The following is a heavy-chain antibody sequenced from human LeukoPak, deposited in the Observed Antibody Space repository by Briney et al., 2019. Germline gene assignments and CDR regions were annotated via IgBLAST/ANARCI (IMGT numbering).Heavy chain of an antibody. V-gene: IGHV3-23*01. CDR2: IAGSGDDS. CDR1: GFTFSRFA. J-gene: IGHJ4*02. D-gene: IGHD1-1*01. CDR3: TKDSVTTYLDDDYFDC. Sequence: GGSLRLSCAASGFTFSRFAMSWVRQAPGKGLEWVASIAGSGDDSYYADSVKGRFTVARDNSRSTLSLQMNSLRADDTAIYFCTKDSVTTYLDDDYFDCWGQGTLVTVSA.